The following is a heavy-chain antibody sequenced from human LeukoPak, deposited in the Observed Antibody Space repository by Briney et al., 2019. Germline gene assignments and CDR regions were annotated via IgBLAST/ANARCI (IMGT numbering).Heavy chain of an antibody. CDR1: GGSISSYY. D-gene: IGHD3-22*01. V-gene: IGHV4-59*01. Sequence: PSETLSLTCTVSGGSISSYYWSWIRQPPGKGLEWIGYIYYSGSTNYNPSLKSRVTISVDTSKNQFSLKLSSVTAADTAVYYCARTPTVSITMIVVAPLGYWYFDLWGRGTLVTVSS. CDR3: ARTPTVSITMIVVAPLGYWYFDL. J-gene: IGHJ2*01. CDR2: IYYSGST.